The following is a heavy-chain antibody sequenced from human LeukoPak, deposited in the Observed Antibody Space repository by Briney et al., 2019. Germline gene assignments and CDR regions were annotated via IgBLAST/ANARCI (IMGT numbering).Heavy chain of an antibody. V-gene: IGHV3-74*01. D-gene: IGHD5-24*01. Sequence: GGSLRLSCAASGFAFSSHWMHWVRQAPGKGLVWVSRVKGDGTFTNYADSVYGRFTISRDNAKNTLYLHMHSLRAEDTAVYYCVRDGDDFNFDYWGQGNLVTVSS. CDR2: VKGDGTFT. CDR1: GFAFSSHW. CDR3: VRDGDDFNFDY. J-gene: IGHJ4*02.